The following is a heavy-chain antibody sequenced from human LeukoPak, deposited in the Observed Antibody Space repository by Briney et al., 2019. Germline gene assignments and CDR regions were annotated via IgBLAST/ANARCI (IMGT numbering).Heavy chain of an antibody. J-gene: IGHJ4*02. V-gene: IGHV1-8*01. D-gene: IGHD3-22*01. CDR1: RYTFTSYD. CDR3: ARAANYYDSSGYDY. Sequence: ASVKVSCKASRYTFTSYDINWVRQATGQGLEWMGWMNPNSGNTGYAQKFQGRVTLTRNTSISTAYMELSSLRSEDTAVYYCARAANYYDSSGYDYWGQGTLVTVSS. CDR2: MNPNSGNT.